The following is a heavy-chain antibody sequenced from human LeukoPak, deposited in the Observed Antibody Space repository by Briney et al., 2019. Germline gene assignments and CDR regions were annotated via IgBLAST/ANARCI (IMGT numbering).Heavy chain of an antibody. J-gene: IGHJ4*02. CDR1: GFTFSTYA. D-gene: IGHD3-16*01. Sequence: GRSLRLSCAVSGFTFSTYAMHWVRQAPGKGLEWVAVISYDGSNKYYADSVRGRFSISRDNSKHTLYLQMNSLRPEDTAVYYCARGFTDYFDYWGQGTLVTVSS. V-gene: IGHV3-30-3*01. CDR3: ARGFTDYFDY. CDR2: ISYDGSNK.